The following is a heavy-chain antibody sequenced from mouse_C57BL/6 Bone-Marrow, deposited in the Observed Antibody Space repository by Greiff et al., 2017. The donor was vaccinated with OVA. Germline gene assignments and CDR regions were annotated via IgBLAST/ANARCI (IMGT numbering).Heavy chain of an antibody. J-gene: IGHJ4*01. CDR1: GYTFTSYW. D-gene: IGHD1-1*01. Sequence: QVQLQQPGAELVKPGASVKMSCKASGYTFTSYWITWVKQRPGQGLEWIGEIYPGSGSTNYNEKFKSKATLTVETASSTADMQLSSLTSEDSAVYYCARDYYGPYAMDYWGQGTSVTVSS. CDR2: IYPGSGST. CDR3: ARDYYGPYAMDY. V-gene: IGHV1-55*01.